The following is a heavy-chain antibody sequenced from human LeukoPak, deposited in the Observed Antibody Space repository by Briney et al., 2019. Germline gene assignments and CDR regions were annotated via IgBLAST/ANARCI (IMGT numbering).Heavy chain of an antibody. J-gene: IGHJ4*02. CDR2: IYISRGT. V-gene: IGHV4-4*07. D-gene: IGHD5-24*01. CDR3: ARIWLQFRGLAPFDY. CDR1: GVSISGYY. Sequence: SETLSLTCTVSGVSISGYYWSWIRQPAGKGLEWIGRIYISRGTNYNPSLKSRVTISVDTSKNQFSLKLSSVTAADTAVYYCARIWLQFRGLAPFDYWGQGTLVTVFS.